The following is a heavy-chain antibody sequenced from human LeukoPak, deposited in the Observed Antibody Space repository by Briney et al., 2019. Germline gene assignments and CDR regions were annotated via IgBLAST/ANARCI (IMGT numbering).Heavy chain of an antibody. CDR2: INPNSGGT. V-gene: IGHV1-2*02. CDR1: GYTFTGYY. Sequence: ASVKVSCKASGYTFTGYYMHWVRQAPGQGLEWMGWINPNSGGTNYAQKFQGRVTMTRDTSISIAYMELSRLRSDDTAVYYCAREPSYSSGCLRGWGQGTLVTVSS. D-gene: IGHD6-19*01. J-gene: IGHJ4*02. CDR3: AREPSYSSGCLRG.